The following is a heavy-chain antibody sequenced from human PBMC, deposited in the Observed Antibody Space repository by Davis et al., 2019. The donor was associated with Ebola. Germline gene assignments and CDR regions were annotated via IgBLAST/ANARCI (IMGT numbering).Heavy chain of an antibody. Sequence: HTGGSLRLSCAASGFTFINYWMHWVRHAPGKGLEWVSRANSDGSTTGYGDSVKGRFTISRDNARNTLYLQMNSLRAEDTAVYYCARDQWGKVLAYGMDVWGKGTTVTVSS. CDR1: GFTFINYW. CDR3: ARDQWGKVLAYGMDV. J-gene: IGHJ6*04. CDR2: ANSDGSTT. D-gene: IGHD2-8*01. V-gene: IGHV3-74*01.